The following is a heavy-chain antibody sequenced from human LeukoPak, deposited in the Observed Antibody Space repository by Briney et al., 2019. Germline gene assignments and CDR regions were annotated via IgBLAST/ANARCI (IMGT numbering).Heavy chain of an antibody. J-gene: IGHJ4*02. CDR1: GGAISTHY. D-gene: IGHD1-26*01. CDR3: ARHTHTSGSYYRGDFDY. V-gene: IGHV4-59*08. CDR2: IYDSGST. Sequence: SETLSLTCTVSGGAISTHYWSWIRQPPGKGLEWIGYIYDSGSTNYNPSLKSRVTISVDTSKNQFSLRLNSVTAADTVVYYCARHTHTSGSYYRGDFDYWGQGTLVTVSS.